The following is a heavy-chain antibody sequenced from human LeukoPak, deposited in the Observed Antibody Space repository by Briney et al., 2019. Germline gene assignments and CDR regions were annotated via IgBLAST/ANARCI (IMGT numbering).Heavy chain of an antibody. CDR1: GFTFRNYW. Sequence: GGSLRLSCAASGFTFRNYWMNWARQAPGKGLEWVASINHNGNVNYYVDSVKGRFTISRDNAKNSLYLQMSNLRAEDTAVYFCARGGGLDVWGQGATVTVSS. CDR3: ARGGGLDV. J-gene: IGHJ6*02. CDR2: INHNGNVN. V-gene: IGHV3-7*03. D-gene: IGHD3-16*01.